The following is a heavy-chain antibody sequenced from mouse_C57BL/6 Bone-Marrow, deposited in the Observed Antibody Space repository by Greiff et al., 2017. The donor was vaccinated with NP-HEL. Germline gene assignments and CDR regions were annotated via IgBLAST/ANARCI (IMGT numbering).Heavy chain of an antibody. CDR1: GFTFSDYG. CDR3: ARPDGYDEDYYAMDY. V-gene: IGHV5-17*01. D-gene: IGHD2-2*01. J-gene: IGHJ4*01. CDR2: ISSGSSTI. Sequence: DVKLVESGGGLVKPGGSLKLSCAASGFTFSDYGMHWVRQAPEKGLEWVAYISSGSSTIYYADTVKGRFTIARDNAKNTLFLQMTSLRSEDTAMYYCARPDGYDEDYYAMDYWGQGTSVTVSS.